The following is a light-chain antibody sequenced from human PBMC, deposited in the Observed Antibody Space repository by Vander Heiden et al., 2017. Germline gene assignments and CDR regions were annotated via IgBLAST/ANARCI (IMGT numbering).Light chain of an antibody. CDR2: QDS. CDR1: KLGDKY. V-gene: IGLV3-1*01. J-gene: IGLJ2*01. Sequence: SYELTQPPAVSVPPGQTASITCSGDKLGDKYACWYQQKPGQSPVLVIYQDSKRRSGIPERFSGSNAGNTATPTTSGTQAMDEADDYCQAWDSSTALDVVFGGGTKLTVL. CDR3: QAWDSSTALDVV.